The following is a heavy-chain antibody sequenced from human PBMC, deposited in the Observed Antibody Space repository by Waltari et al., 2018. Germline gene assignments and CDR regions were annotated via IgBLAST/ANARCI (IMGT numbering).Heavy chain of an antibody. CDR2: INPNSGGT. CDR1: GYTFTAYS. CDR3: TRALIKVPASIVLDP. J-gene: IGHJ5*02. Sequence: QVQLVQSGAEVKKPGASVKVSCKASGYTFTAYSIHWARQAPGHGLEWMGQINPNSGGTNYAQKFQGRDTMTRDTSSSTVDLELSSLTSDDTAVYYCTRALIKVPASIVLDPWGQGTLVTVSS. D-gene: IGHD2-2*01. V-gene: IGHV1-2*06.